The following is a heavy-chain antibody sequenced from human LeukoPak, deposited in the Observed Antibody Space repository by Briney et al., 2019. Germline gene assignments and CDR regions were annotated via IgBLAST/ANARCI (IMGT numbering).Heavy chain of an antibody. V-gene: IGHV4-59*01. CDR1: GGSISSYY. Sequence: SETLSLTCTVSGGSISSYYWSWIRQPPGKGLEWIGYIYYSGSTNYNPSLKSRVTMSVDTSKNQFSLKLSSVTAADTAVYYCARDPVVGATTDGYWGQGTLVTVSS. CDR2: IYYSGST. D-gene: IGHD1-26*01. CDR3: ARDPVVGATTDGY. J-gene: IGHJ4*02.